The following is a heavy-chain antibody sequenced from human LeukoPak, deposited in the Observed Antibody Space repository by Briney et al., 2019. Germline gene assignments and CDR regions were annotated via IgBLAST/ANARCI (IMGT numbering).Heavy chain of an antibody. CDR2: IYYSGST. V-gene: IGHV4-39*01. Sequence: SETLSLTCTVSGGSISSSSYYWGWIRQPPGKGLEWIGSIYYSGSTYYNPSLKSRVTISVDTSKNQFSLKLSSVTAADTAVHYCASPGGQTTVTFFDYWGQGTLVTVSS. CDR3: ASPGGQTTVTFFDY. D-gene: IGHD4-17*01. J-gene: IGHJ4*02. CDR1: GGSISSSSYY.